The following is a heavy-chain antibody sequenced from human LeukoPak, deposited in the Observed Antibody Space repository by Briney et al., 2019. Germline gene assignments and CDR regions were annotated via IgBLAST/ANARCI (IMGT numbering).Heavy chain of an antibody. CDR3: ARDKGGGIVGATTVGRFDP. CDR1: GFSFSSSE. V-gene: IGHV3-48*03. J-gene: IGHJ5*02. Sequence: GGSLRLSCAASGFSFSSSEMIWVRQAPGKGLEWVSYISRSGGTIYYADSVKGRFTISRDNAKNSLFLQMNTLRAEDTAIYYCARDKGGGIVGATTVGRFDPWGQGTLVTVSS. CDR2: ISRSGGTI. D-gene: IGHD1-26*01.